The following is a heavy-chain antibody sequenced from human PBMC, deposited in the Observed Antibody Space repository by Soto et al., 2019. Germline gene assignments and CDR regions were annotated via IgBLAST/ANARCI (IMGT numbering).Heavy chain of an antibody. CDR1: GGSFSCYY. CDR3: ARSQTTVTSYDY. Sequence: PSETLSLTCAVYGGSFSCYYWTWIRQPPGTGLEWIGEINHSGSTNYNPSLKSRVTISVDTSKNQFPLKLASVTAADTAVYYCARSQTTVTSYDYWGQGTLVTVS. V-gene: IGHV4-34*01. CDR2: INHSGST. D-gene: IGHD4-17*01. J-gene: IGHJ4*02.